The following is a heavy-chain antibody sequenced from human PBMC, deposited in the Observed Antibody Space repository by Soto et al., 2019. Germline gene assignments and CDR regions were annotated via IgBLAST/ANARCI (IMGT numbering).Heavy chain of an antibody. Sequence: PGGSLRVSCAASGFTFSSYAMSWVRQAPGKGLEWFSAISGSGGSTYYADSVKGRFTISRDNSKETLYLQMNSLRAEDTAVYYCARYDFWSGYSIWGQGTLVTVTS. CDR1: GFTFSSYA. CDR3: ARYDFWSGYSI. V-gene: IGHV3-23*01. D-gene: IGHD3-3*01. CDR2: ISGSGGST. J-gene: IGHJ4*02.